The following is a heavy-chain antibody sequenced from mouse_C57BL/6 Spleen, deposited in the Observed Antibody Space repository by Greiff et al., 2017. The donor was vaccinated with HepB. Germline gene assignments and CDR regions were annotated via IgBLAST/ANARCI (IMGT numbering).Heavy chain of an antibody. V-gene: IGHV1-15*01. Sequence: VQVVESGAELVRPGASVTLSCKASGYTFTDYEMHWVKQTPVHGLEWIGAIDPETGGTAYNQKFKGKAILTADKSSSTAYMELRSLTSEDSAVYYCTSPYYDYDGAWFAYWGQGTLVTVSA. CDR2: IDPETGGT. CDR1: GYTFTDYE. CDR3: TSPYYDYDGAWFAY. J-gene: IGHJ3*01. D-gene: IGHD2-4*01.